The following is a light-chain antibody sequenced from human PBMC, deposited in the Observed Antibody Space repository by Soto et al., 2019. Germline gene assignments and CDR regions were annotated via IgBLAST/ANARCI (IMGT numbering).Light chain of an antibody. Sequence: QSVLTQPPSASGTPGQRVTISCSGSSSNIGAYTVHWYQQFPGAAPKLLIYSTDHRPSGVPDRFSGSKSGISASLAISGLRSEDAAHYFCATWDDSLNGPLFGGGTKLTVL. CDR2: STD. J-gene: IGLJ2*01. CDR1: SSNIGAYT. CDR3: ATWDDSLNGPL. V-gene: IGLV1-44*01.